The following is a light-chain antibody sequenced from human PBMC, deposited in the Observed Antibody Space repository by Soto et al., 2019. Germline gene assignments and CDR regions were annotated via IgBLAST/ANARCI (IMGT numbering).Light chain of an antibody. V-gene: IGLV2-14*01. J-gene: IGLJ1*01. CDR3: ASITRSSTSV. Sequence: QSVLTQPASVSGSPGQSITISCTGTSSDVGGYNYVSWYQLHPGKAPKLILYDVTNRPSGVSTRFSGSKSGNTASLTISGIQTEDEADYYCASITRSSTSVFGTGTKVT. CDR2: DVT. CDR1: SSDVGGYNY.